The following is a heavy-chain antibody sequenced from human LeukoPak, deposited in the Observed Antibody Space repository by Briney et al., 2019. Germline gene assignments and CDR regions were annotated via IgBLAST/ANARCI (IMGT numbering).Heavy chain of an antibody. Sequence: GGSLRLSCAASGFTFSSYAMHWVRQAPGKGLEWVAVISYDGSNKYYADSVKGRFTISRDNSKNTLYLQMNSLRAEDTAVYYCARDKETAPHITIFGVVIMNYYYYMDVWGKGTTVTVSS. V-gene: IGHV3-30-3*01. CDR3: ARDKETAPHITIFGVVIMNYYYYMDV. CDR1: GFTFSSYA. CDR2: ISYDGSNK. D-gene: IGHD3-3*01. J-gene: IGHJ6*03.